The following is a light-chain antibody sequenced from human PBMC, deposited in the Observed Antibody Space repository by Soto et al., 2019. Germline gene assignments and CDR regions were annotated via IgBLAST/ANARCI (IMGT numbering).Light chain of an antibody. CDR1: SGHSTYA. Sequence: QAVLTQSPSASASLGASVKLTCTLSSGHSTYAVAWHQLQPDKGPRFLMKINSDGGHFKGDGIPDRFSGSSSGTERYLTISSLQSEDEADYYCQTWGTGVVFGGGTKVTVL. V-gene: IGLV4-69*02. CDR3: QTWGTGVV. J-gene: IGLJ2*01. CDR2: INSDGGH.